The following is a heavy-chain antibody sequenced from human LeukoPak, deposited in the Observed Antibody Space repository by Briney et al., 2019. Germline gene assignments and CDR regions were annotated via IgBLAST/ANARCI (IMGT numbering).Heavy chain of an antibody. Sequence: SETLSLTCSVSGGSISSYYWSWIRQPPGKGLEWIGYIYYSGSTNYNPSLKSRVTISVDTSKNQFSLKLSSVTAADTAVYYCARVKSGDAFDIWGQGTMVTVSS. J-gene: IGHJ3*02. CDR3: ARVKSGDAFDI. CDR2: IYYSGST. CDR1: GGSISSYY. V-gene: IGHV4-59*01.